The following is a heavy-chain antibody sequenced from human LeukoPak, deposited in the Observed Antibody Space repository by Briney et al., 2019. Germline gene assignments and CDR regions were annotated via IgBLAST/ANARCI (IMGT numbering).Heavy chain of an antibody. CDR2: ISGSGGST. V-gene: IGHV3-23*01. D-gene: IGHD2-2*01. CDR3: ARGDIVVVPAAPNWFDP. J-gene: IGHJ5*02. CDR1: GFTVNNNF. Sequence: GGSLRLSCAASGFTVNNNFLSWVRQAPGKGLEWVSVISGSGGSTYYADSVKGRFTISRDNAKNSLYLQMNSLRAEDTAVYYCARGDIVVVPAAPNWFDPWGQGTLVTVSS.